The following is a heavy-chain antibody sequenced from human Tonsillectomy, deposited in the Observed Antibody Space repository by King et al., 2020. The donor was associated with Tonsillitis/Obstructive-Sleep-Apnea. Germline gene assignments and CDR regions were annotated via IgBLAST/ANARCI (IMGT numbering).Heavy chain of an antibody. Sequence: VQLPQWGAGLLKPSETLSLTCAVYGGSFSGYYWSWIRQPPGKGLEWIGEIDHSGSLNYNPSLKSRVTISVDTSMNLFSLKLSSVTAADTAVYYCARASEAFDIWGQGTMVTVSS. J-gene: IGHJ3*02. CDR3: ARASEAFDI. CDR2: IDHSGSL. CDR1: GGSFSGYY. V-gene: IGHV4-34*01. D-gene: IGHD6-6*01.